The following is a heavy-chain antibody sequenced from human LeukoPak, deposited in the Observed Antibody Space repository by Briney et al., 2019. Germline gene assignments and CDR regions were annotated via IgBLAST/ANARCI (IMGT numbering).Heavy chain of an antibody. Sequence: PGGSLRLSCAASGFTFSSYAMSWVRQAPGKGLEWVSAISGSGGSTYYADSVKGRFTISRDNSKNTLYLQMNSLRAEDTAVYYCAKARRAVVVTTTSDYWGQGTLVTVSS. J-gene: IGHJ4*02. CDR1: GFTFSSYA. V-gene: IGHV3-23*01. CDR2: ISGSGGST. CDR3: AKARRAVVVTTTSDY. D-gene: IGHD3-22*01.